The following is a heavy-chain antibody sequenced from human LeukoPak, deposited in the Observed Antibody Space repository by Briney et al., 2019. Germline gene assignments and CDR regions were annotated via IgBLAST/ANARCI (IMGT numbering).Heavy chain of an antibody. J-gene: IGHJ5*02. Sequence: SETLSLTCAVYGGSFSGYYWSWIRQPPGKGLEWIGEINHSGSTNYNPSLKSRVTISVDTSKNQFSLKLSSVTAADTAVYCCARQWWDVVVPAAIRIDPWGQGTLVTVSS. CDR2: INHSGST. D-gene: IGHD2-2*01. V-gene: IGHV4-34*01. CDR1: GGSFSGYY. CDR3: ARQWWDVVVPAAIRIDP.